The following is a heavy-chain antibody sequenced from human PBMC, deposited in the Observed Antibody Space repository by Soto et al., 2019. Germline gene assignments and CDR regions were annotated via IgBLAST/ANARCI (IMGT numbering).Heavy chain of an antibody. V-gene: IGHV1-69*06. Sequence: SVKVSCKASGGTFSSYAISWVRQAPGQGLEWMGGIIPIFGTANYAQKFQGRVTITADKSTSTAYMELSSLRSEDTAVYYCARDLRTVTLTGDDYYYGMDVWGQGTTVTVSS. CDR1: GGTFSSYA. CDR2: IIPIFGTA. CDR3: ARDLRTVTLTGDDYYYGMDV. J-gene: IGHJ6*02. D-gene: IGHD4-17*01.